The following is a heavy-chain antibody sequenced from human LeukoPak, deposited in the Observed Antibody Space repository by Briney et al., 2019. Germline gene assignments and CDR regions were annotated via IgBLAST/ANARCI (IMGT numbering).Heavy chain of an antibody. D-gene: IGHD3-10*01. J-gene: IGHJ4*02. Sequence: SETLSLNCAVYGGSFSGYYWSWIRQPPGKGLEWIGEINHSGSTNYNPSLKSRVTISVDTSKNQFSVKLSSVTAADTAVYYCARGPGELWFGYWGQGTLVTVSS. CDR2: INHSGST. CDR3: ARGPGELWFGY. CDR1: GGSFSGYY. V-gene: IGHV4-34*01.